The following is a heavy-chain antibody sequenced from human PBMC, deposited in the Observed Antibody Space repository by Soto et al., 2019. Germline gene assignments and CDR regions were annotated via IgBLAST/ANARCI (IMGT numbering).Heavy chain of an antibody. V-gene: IGHV1-69*13. D-gene: IGHD2-8*01. CDR3: ASGYCTNGVCYRLFVY. J-gene: IGHJ4*02. CDR2: IIPIFGTA. Sequence: SVKVSCKASGGTFSSYAISWVRQAPGQGLEWMGGIIPIFGTANYAQKFQGRVTITADESTSTAYMELSSLRSEDTAVYYCASGYCTNGVCYRLFVYWGQGTLVTVSS. CDR1: GGTFSSYA.